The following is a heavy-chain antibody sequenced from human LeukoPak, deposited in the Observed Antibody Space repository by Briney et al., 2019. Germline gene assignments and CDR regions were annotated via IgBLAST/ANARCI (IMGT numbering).Heavy chain of an antibody. D-gene: IGHD1-26*01. Sequence: SQTLSLTCSVSGGSISSGSYYWSWIRQPAGKGLEWIGRIYTSGSTNYNPSLKSRVTISVDTSKNQFSLKLSSVTAADTAVYYCARANGGSRRNFDYWGQGTLVTVSS. CDR3: ARANGGSRRNFDY. J-gene: IGHJ4*02. V-gene: IGHV4-61*02. CDR2: IYTSGST. CDR1: GGSISSGSYY.